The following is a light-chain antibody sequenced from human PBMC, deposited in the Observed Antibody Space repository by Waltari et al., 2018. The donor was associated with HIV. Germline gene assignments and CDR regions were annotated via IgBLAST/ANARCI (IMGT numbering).Light chain of an antibody. Sequence: QSVLTPPPSVSGAPGPRVTISCTGSSSNTGAGYDVHWYQQLPGTATKLPIYGNNNRPLGVPDRFSGSKSGTSVSLAITGLQAEDEADYFCQSYDSRLRAVVFGGGTKLTVL. J-gene: IGLJ2*01. CDR1: SSNTGAGYD. V-gene: IGLV1-40*01. CDR3: QSYDSRLRAVV. CDR2: GNN.